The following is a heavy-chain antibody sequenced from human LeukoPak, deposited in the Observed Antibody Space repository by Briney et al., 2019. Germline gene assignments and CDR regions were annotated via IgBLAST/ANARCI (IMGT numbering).Heavy chain of an antibody. J-gene: IGHJ5*01. CDR2: IWSDGTQK. CDR3: AKDAQRGFDYSNSLES. CDR1: GFTYSHYG. V-gene: IGHV3-33*06. Sequence: GGSLRLSCAASGFTYSHYGMHWVRQAPGKGLEWVPVIWSDGTQKYYGDAVKGRFTISRDNSMKTLFLQMNRLRGDDTAVYYCAKDAQRGFDYSNSLESWGQGTLVTVSS. D-gene: IGHD4-11*01.